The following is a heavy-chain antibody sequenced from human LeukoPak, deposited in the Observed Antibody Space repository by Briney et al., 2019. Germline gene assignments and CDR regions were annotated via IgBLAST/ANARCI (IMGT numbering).Heavy chain of an antibody. D-gene: IGHD6-19*01. CDR3: ARDPYSGGYGAYYYYMDV. Sequence: GGSLRLSCAASGFTFSSYSMNWVRQAPGKGLEWLSYITSSDSTTHYADSVKGRFTISRDDAQNSLYLQMNSLRDEDTAVYYCARDPYSGGYGAYYYYMDVWGKGTTVTVSS. CDR1: GFTFSSYS. CDR2: ITSSDSTT. V-gene: IGHV3-48*02. J-gene: IGHJ6*03.